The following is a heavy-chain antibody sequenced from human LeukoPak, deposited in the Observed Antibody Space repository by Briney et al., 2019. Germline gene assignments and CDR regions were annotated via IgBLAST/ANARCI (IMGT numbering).Heavy chain of an antibody. V-gene: IGHV4-28*01. D-gene: IGHD2-15*01. J-gene: IGHJ5*02. CDR3: ARNPSGGVGWFDP. Sequence: PSETLSLTCAVSGYSISSSTWWGWIRQPPGKGLEWIGYIYYTGSTYYNPSLKSRVTMSVDTSKNQFSLKLSSVTAVDTAVYYCARNPSGGVGWFDPWGQGTLVTVSS. CDR1: GYSISSSTW. CDR2: IYYTGST.